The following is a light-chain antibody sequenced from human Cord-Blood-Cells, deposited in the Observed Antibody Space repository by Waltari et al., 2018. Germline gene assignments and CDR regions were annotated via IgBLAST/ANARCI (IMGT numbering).Light chain of an antibody. CDR3: SSYTSSSTV. CDR2: DVS. J-gene: IGLJ1*01. CDR1: SSDVGGSNY. Sequence: QSALTQPASVSGSPGQSITISCTGTSSDVGGSNYVSWYQQHPGKAPKPMIYDVSNRPSGVSNRFSGSKSGNTASLTISGLQAEDEADYYCSSYTSSSTVFGTGTKVTVL. V-gene: IGLV2-14*01.